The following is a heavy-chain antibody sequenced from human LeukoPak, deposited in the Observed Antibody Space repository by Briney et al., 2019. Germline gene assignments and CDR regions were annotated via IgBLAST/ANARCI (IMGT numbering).Heavy chain of an antibody. J-gene: IGHJ5*02. CDR2: IIPILGIA. CDR1: GGTFSSYA. V-gene: IGHV1-69*04. Sequence: SVTVSCKASGGTFSSYAISWVRQAPGQGLEWMGRIIPILGIANYAQKFQGRVTITADKSTSTAYMELSSLRSEDTAVYYCARSGSPTVITNWFDPWGQGTLVTVSS. D-gene: IGHD4-17*01. CDR3: ARSGSPTVITNWFDP.